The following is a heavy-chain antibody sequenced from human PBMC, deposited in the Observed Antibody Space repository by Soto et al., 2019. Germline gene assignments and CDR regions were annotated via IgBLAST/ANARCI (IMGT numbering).Heavy chain of an antibody. J-gene: IGHJ5*02. CDR1: GGSISSYY. CDR2: IYTSGST. D-gene: IGHD6-13*01. Sequence: SETLSLTCTVSGGSISSYYWSWIRQPAGKGLEWIGRIYTSGSTNYNPSLKSRVTMSVDTSKNQFSLNLSSVTAADTAVFYCARGFYSSGWYVWFDPWGQGTLVTVSS. CDR3: ARGFYSSGWYVWFDP. V-gene: IGHV4-4*07.